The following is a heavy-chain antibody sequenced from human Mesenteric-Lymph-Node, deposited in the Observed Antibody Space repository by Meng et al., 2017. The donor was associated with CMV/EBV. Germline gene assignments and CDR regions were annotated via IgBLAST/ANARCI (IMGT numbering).Heavy chain of an antibody. D-gene: IGHD3-3*01. CDR2: IYHSGTF. V-gene: IGHV4-4*02. CDR1: GDSISSSNW. J-gene: IGHJ5*02. Sequence: SETLSLTCAVSGDSISSSNWWSWVRQTPGKGLEWIGEIYHSGTFNYNPSLKSRVTISIDKSENHFTLRLNSVTAADTAIYYCASRDSSRRGPRSQPHYFDFWSGSRGNWFDPWGKGILVTVSS. CDR3: ASRDSSRRGPRSQPHYFDFWSGSRGNWFDP.